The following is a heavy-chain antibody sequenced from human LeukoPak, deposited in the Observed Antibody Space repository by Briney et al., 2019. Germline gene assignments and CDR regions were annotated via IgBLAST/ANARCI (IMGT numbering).Heavy chain of an antibody. V-gene: IGHV4-34*01. D-gene: IGHD3-9*01. J-gene: IGHJ6*03. CDR3: ARLRADYDILTGYYMAYYYYYYMDV. Sequence: SGTLSLTCAVYGGSFSGYYLSWIRQPPGKGLEWIGEINHSGSTNYNPSLKGRVTISVDTSKNQFSLKLSSVTAADTAVYYCARLRADYDILTGYYMAYYYYYYMDVWGKGTTVTISS. CDR2: INHSGST. CDR1: GGSFSGYY.